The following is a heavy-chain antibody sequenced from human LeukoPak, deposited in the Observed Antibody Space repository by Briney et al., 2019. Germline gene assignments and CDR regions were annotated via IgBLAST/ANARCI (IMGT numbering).Heavy chain of an antibody. D-gene: IGHD3-10*01. V-gene: IGHV1-69*04. CDR2: IIPILGIA. J-gene: IGHJ4*02. CDR1: GGTFSSYA. CDR3: AREGYGSGSYYHGGPVDY. Sequence: SVKVSRKASGGTFSSYAISWVRQAPGQGLEWMGRIIPILGIANYAQKFQGRVTITADKSTSTAYMELSSLRSEDTAVYYCAREGYGSGSYYHGGPVDYWGQGTLVTVSS.